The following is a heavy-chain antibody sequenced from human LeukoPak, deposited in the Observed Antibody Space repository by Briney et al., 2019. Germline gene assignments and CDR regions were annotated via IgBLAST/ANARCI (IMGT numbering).Heavy chain of an antibody. CDR3: ASSFLPRYYYYYMDV. CDR2: INPNSGGT. V-gene: IGHV1-2*02. CDR1: GYTFTGYY. J-gene: IGHJ6*03. D-gene: IGHD2/OR15-2a*01. Sequence: ASVKVSCKASGYTFTGYYMHWVRQAPGQGLEWMGWINPNSGGTNYAQKFQGRVTMTRDTSISTAYMELSRLRSDDTAVYYCASSFLPRYYYYYMDVWGKGTTVTVSS.